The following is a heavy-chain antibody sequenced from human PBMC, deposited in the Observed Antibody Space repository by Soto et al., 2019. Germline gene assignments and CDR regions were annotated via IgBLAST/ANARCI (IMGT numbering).Heavy chain of an antibody. CDR3: ASLTNIASPARAFDY. CDR2: INPDDSDT. D-gene: IGHD1-1*01. J-gene: IGHJ4*02. V-gene: IGHV5-51*01. Sequence: GESLKISCKGSGFPFTKYWIAWVRQVPGRGLEWMGTINPDDSDTRDSPTFQGRVTISVDKSIDTAYLQWSRLSASDSAMYFCASLTNIASPARAFDYWGQGTTVTVYS. CDR1: GFPFTKYW.